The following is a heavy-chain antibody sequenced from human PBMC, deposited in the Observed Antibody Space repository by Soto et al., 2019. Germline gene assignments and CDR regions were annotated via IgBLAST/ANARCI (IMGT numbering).Heavy chain of an antibody. J-gene: IGHJ5*02. D-gene: IGHD2-2*03. CDR1: RFTFSSYW. V-gene: IGHV3-7*01. CDR2: IKQDGSDQ. CDR3: ARTQSSRAMDP. Sequence: GGSLRLSCAASRFTFSSYWMSWVRQAPGKGLEWVANIKQDGSDQYYVDTVKGQFTIYRDNAKNSLYLQMNSLRVEDTAVYYCARTQSSRAMDPWGPGTLVTVSS.